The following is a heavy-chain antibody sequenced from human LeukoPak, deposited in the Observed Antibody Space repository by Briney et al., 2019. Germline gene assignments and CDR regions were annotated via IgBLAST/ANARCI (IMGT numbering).Heavy chain of an antibody. CDR2: ISTSSIYI. J-gene: IGHJ3*02. CDR3: ARGRQNSGSYSDAFDI. Sequence: PGGSLRLSCAASGFTFSRSSMHWVRQAPGKGLQWVSSISTSSIYIYYADSVKGRFTISRDSAKNSVFLQMNSLRAEDTAVYYCARGRQNSGSYSDAFDIWGQGTMVTVSS. D-gene: IGHD1-26*01. V-gene: IGHV3-21*01. CDR1: GFTFSRSS.